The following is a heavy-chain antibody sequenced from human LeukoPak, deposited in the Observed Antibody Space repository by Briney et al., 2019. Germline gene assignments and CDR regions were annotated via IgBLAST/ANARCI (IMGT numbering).Heavy chain of an antibody. J-gene: IGHJ4*02. Sequence: ASVKVSCKVSGYTLTELSMHWVRQAPGKGLDWMGGFDPEDGETIYAQKFQGRVTMTADTSTDTAYMELSSLRSEDTAVYYCARAMSIAARLQTIFDYWGQGTLVTVSS. CDR2: FDPEDGET. D-gene: IGHD6-6*01. V-gene: IGHV1-24*01. CDR3: ARAMSIAARLQTIFDY. CDR1: GYTLTELS.